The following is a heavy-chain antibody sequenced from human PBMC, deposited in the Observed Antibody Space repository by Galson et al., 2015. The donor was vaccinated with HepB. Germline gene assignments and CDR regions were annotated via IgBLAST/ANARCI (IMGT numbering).Heavy chain of an antibody. J-gene: IGHJ5*01. CDR2: ISHLGNNK. V-gene: IGHV3-30-3*01. Sequence: SLRLSCAASGFNFSTYAMHWVRQAPGKGLDWVAVISHLGNNKYHADSVEGRFTISRDNSQNILYLQMSSLRSEDTAVCYCARVGRGFDFGLDAWGHGTLVTVSS. CDR1: GFNFSTYA. D-gene: IGHD3-22*01. CDR3: ARVGRGFDFGLDA.